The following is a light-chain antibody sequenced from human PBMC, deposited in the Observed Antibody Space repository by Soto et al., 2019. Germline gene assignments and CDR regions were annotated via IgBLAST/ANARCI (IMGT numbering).Light chain of an antibody. CDR3: QQYGSSPPT. J-gene: IGKJ1*01. V-gene: IGKV3-20*01. CDR2: GAS. CDR1: QSVSSSY. Sequence: EIVLTQSPGTLSLSPGERATLSCRASQSVSSSYLAWYQQKPGQAPRLLIYGASSRATGIPDRFSGSGSVTHFTLTISRPEPEDFAVYYCQQYGSSPPTFGQGTKVEIK.